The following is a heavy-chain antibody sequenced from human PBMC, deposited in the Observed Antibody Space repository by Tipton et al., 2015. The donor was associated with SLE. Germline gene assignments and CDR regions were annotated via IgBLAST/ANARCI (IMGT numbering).Heavy chain of an antibody. CDR2: TYSSGTT. V-gene: IGHV4-31*03. CDR3: AGAWQGYCSGGTCYVLDY. D-gene: IGHD2-15*01. CDR1: GGSISSGGYY. J-gene: IGHJ4*02. Sequence: TLSLTCTVSGGSISSGGYYWSWIRQHPGKGLEWIGYTYSSGTTYYNPSLKSRVTISVETSKNQFSLKLRSVTAADTAVYYCAGAWQGYCSGGTCYVLDYWGQGTLVTVSS.